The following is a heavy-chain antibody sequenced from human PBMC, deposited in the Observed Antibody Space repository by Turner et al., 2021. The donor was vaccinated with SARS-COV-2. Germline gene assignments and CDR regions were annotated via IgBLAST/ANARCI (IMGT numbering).Heavy chain of an antibody. CDR3: AREGDFWSGYHYYGMDV. CDR2: ISSTSSYT. Sequence: EVQLVESGGCLVKPGGSLRLSCAASGFTFSSYSINWVRQAPGKGLEWVSSISSTSSYTYYADSVKGRFTISRNNAKNSLVLQMNSLGAEDTAVYYCAREGDFWSGYHYYGMDVWGQGTTVTVSS. V-gene: IGHV3-21*01. D-gene: IGHD3-3*01. CDR1: GFTFSSYS. J-gene: IGHJ6*02.